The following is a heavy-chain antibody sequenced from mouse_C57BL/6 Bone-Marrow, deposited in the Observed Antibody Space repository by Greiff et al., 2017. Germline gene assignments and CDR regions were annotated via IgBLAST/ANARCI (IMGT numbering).Heavy chain of an antibody. CDR1: GYTFTSYW. J-gene: IGHJ4*01. Sequence: VQLQQPGAELVMPGASVKLSCKASGYTFTSYWMHWVKQRPGQGLEWIGEIDPSDSYTNYNQKFKGKSTLTVDKSSSTAYMQLSSLTSEDSAVYYCARGEYYDYDGYAMDYWGQGTSVTVSS. CDR3: ARGEYYDYDGYAMDY. D-gene: IGHD2-4*01. CDR2: IDPSDSYT. V-gene: IGHV1-69*01.